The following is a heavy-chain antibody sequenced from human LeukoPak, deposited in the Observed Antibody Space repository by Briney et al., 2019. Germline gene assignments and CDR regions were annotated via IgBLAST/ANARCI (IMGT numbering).Heavy chain of an antibody. V-gene: IGHV4-59*01. CDR2: IYYSGST. CDR1: GGSISSYY. Sequence: SETLSLTCTVSGGSISSYYWSWIRQPPEKGLEWIGYIYYSGSTNYNPSLKSRVTISVDTSKNQFSLKLSSVTAADTAVYYCARDSEEGYDYWGQGTLVTVSS. CDR3: ARDSEEGYDY. D-gene: IGHD5-12*01. J-gene: IGHJ4*02.